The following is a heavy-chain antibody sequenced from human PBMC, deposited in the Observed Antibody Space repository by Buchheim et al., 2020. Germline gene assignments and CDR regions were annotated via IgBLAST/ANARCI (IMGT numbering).Heavy chain of an antibody. D-gene: IGHD6-13*01. CDR1: GFTFSSYA. Sequence: QVQLVESGGGVVQPGRSLRLSCAASGFTFSSYAMHWVRQAPGKGLEWVAVISYDGSNKYYADSVKGRFTISRDNSKNTLYLQMNSPRAEDTAVYYCARDSSSWFSYYYGMDVWGQGTT. J-gene: IGHJ6*02. CDR3: ARDSSSWFSYYYGMDV. CDR2: ISYDGSNK. V-gene: IGHV3-30*01.